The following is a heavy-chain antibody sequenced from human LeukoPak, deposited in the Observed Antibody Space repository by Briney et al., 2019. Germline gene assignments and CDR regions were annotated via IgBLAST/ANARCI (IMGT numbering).Heavy chain of an antibody. D-gene: IGHD4-11*01. V-gene: IGHV4-34*01. CDR2: INYSGST. CDR1: GGSFSGYY. Sequence: SETLSLTCAVYGGSFSGYYWSWIRQPPGKGLEWIGEINYSGSTNYNPSLKSRVTISVDTSKNQFSLKLSSVTSADTAVYYCARGGAVTTGMGMDVWGQGTTVTVSS. J-gene: IGHJ6*02. CDR3: ARGGAVTTGMGMDV.